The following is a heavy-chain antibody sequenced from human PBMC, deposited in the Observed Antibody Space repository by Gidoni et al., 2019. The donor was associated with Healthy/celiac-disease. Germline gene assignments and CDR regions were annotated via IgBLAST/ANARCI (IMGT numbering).Heavy chain of an antibody. CDR1: GGTFCSYA. CDR3: AYYDSSGYYVRSGSRFDY. V-gene: IGHV1-69*01. CDR2: IIPIFGTA. D-gene: IGHD3-22*01. Sequence: QVQLVQSGAEVKKPGSSVKVSCQASGGTFCSYAISWVRQAPGQGLEWMGGIIPIFGTANYAQKFQGRVTITADESTSTAYMELSSLRSEDTAVYYCAYYDSSGYYVRSGSRFDYWGQGTLVTVSS. J-gene: IGHJ4*02.